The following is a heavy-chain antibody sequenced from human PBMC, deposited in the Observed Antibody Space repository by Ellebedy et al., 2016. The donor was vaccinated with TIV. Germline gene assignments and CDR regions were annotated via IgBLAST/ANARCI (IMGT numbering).Heavy chain of an antibody. Sequence: MPSETLSLTFTVSGDSISSYYWSWIRQPAGKGLEWIGRIYSSGTTTYNPSLKSRVSMSVDTSKNQFSLRLSSVTAADTAVYYCARDYRESRGFLDSWGQGTLVTVSS. CDR2: IYSSGTT. V-gene: IGHV4-4*07. CDR3: ARDYRESRGFLDS. J-gene: IGHJ4*02. CDR1: GDSISSYY. D-gene: IGHD3-16*02.